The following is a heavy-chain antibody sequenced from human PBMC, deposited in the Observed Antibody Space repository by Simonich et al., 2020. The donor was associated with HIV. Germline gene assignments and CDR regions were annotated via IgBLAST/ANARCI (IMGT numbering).Heavy chain of an antibody. D-gene: IGHD1-7*01. J-gene: IGHJ4*02. V-gene: IGHV4-34*01. Sequence: QVQLHQWGAGLLKSSETLSLTFAFYGGSFSGYYWNWIRQPPGKGLEWIAEINNEERPHNNPSLKRRVTILLDTSKNQFSLKLASVTATDTALYYCARSSSENWDYYFDYWSQGTLVTVSS. CDR1: GGSFSGYY. CDR3: ARSSSENWDYYFDY. CDR2: INNEERP.